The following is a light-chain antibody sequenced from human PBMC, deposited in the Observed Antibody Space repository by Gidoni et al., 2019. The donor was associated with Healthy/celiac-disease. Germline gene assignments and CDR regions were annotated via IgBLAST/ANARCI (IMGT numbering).Light chain of an antibody. CDR2: KAS. Sequence: DIQMTQSTSTLSASVGDRVTITCRASQSISSWLAWYQQKPGKAPKLLIYKASSLESGVPSRFSGSGSGTEFTRTISSLQPDDFATYYCQQYNSYSPWTFGQGTKVEIK. V-gene: IGKV1-5*03. CDR1: QSISSW. J-gene: IGKJ1*01. CDR3: QQYNSYSPWT.